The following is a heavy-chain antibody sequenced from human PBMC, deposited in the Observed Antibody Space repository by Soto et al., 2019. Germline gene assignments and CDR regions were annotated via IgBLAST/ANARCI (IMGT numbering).Heavy chain of an antibody. CDR2: ISPIFGTA. Sequence: QVQLVQSGAEVKKPGSSVKVSCKASGGTFSSYSINWVRQAPGQGLEWMGEISPIFGTANYAQKFQGSVTITADESTSTAYMELSSLRSENTAVYYCARDGGRHSGGIDYWGQGTLVTVSS. V-gene: IGHV1-69*01. D-gene: IGHD1-26*01. CDR1: GGTFSSYS. J-gene: IGHJ4*02. CDR3: ARDGGRHSGGIDY.